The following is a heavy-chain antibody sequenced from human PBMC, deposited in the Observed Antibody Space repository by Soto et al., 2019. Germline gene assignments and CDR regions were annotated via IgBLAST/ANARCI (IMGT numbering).Heavy chain of an antibody. D-gene: IGHD3-22*01. Sequence: ASVKVSCKASGYTFTSYGISWVRQAPGQGLEWVGWINPNSGGTNYAQKFQGWVTMTRDTSISTAYMELSRLRSDDTAVYYCARGQDCSGYGYYYYYGMDVWGQGTTVTVSS. CDR1: GYTFTSYG. V-gene: IGHV1-2*04. CDR3: ARGQDCSGYGYYYYYGMDV. CDR2: INPNSGGT. J-gene: IGHJ6*02.